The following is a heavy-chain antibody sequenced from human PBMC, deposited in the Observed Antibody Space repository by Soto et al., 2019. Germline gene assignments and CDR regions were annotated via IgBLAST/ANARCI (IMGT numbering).Heavy chain of an antibody. CDR1: GGSISSGDYY. V-gene: IGHV4-30-4*01. Sequence: SETLSLTCTVSGGSISSGDYYWSWIRQPPGKGLEWIGYIYYSGSTYYNPSLKSRVTISVDTSKNQFSLKLSSVTAADTAVYCCARDLYLRYRFDPWGQGTLVTVSS. CDR2: IYYSGST. J-gene: IGHJ5*02. D-gene: IGHD3-16*02. CDR3: ARDLYLRYRFDP.